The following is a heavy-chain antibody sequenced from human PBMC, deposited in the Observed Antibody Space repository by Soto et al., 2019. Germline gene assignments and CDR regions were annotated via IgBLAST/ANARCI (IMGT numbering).Heavy chain of an antibody. CDR1: GGSISSYY. V-gene: IGHV4-59*01. CDR3: ARDRELHNWFDP. J-gene: IGHJ5*02. CDR2: IYYSGST. Sequence: PSETQSLTCTVSGGSISSYYGSWIRQPPGKGLEWIGYIYYSGSTNYNPSLKSRVTISVDTSKNQFSLKLSSVTAADTAVYYCARDRELHNWFDPWGQGTLVTVSS. D-gene: IGHD1-7*01.